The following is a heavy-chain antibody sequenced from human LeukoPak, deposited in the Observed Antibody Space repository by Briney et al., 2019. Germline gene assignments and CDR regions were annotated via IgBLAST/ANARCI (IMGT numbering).Heavy chain of an antibody. V-gene: IGHV3-74*01. Sequence: GGSLRLSCAASGFTFSSYWMHWVRQAPGKGLVWVSRINSDGSSTSYADSVKGRFTISRDNAKNTLYLQMNSLRAEDTAVYYCAKNGGPHWFYFDYWGQGTLVTVSS. CDR3: AKNGGPHWFYFDY. CDR1: GFTFSSYW. D-gene: IGHD3-9*01. CDR2: INSDGSST. J-gene: IGHJ4*02.